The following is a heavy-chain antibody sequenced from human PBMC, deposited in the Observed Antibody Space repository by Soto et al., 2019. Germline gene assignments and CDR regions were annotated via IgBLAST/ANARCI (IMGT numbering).Heavy chain of an antibody. CDR2: IFDGGST. CDR1: GGSVSSGSYY. D-gene: IGHD3-10*01. J-gene: IGHJ4*02. CDR3: ARVRSGSYFIPFDY. Sequence: SETLSLTCTVSGGSVSSGSYYWSWIRRPPGKGLEWIGYIFDGGSTRYSPPLKSRVTISLDASKNQFSLELSSVTAADSAVYYCARVRSGSYFIPFDYWGQGSLVTVSS. V-gene: IGHV4-61*01.